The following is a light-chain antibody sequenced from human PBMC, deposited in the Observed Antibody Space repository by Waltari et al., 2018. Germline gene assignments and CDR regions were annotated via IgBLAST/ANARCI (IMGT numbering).Light chain of an antibody. J-gene: IGLJ3*02. V-gene: IGLV2-23*02. Sequence: QSALTQPASVSGSRGPSITISRTGSSSDIGSYNVVSWYQHHPGKAPNLLLYGVNNRPSGVSNRVSGSKSGNTASLTISGLQAEDAADYYCSSYAGSVVFGGGTKLTVL. CDR3: SSYAGSVV. CDR2: GVN. CDR1: SSDIGSYNV.